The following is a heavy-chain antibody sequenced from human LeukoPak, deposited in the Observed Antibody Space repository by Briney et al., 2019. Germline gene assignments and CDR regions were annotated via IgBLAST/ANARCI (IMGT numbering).Heavy chain of an antibody. CDR2: IDNGGSGT. CDR1: GFTFSVYW. D-gene: IGHD3-3*01. Sequence: GGSLRLSCAASGFTFSVYWMHCVRQVPEKGLVLVSRIDNGGSGTTYADSVNGRFTVSRDNAKNTLYLQMNSLRAEDTAIYYCARGGGWDTIFRVIQYMDVWGKGTTVTVSS. V-gene: IGHV3-74*01. J-gene: IGHJ6*03. CDR3: ARGGGWDTIFRVIQYMDV.